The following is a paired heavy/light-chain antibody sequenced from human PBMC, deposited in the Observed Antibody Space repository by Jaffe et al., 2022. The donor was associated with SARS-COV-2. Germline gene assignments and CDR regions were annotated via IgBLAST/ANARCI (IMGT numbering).Heavy chain of an antibody. J-gene: IGHJ6*03. CDR2: MNPSGGYT. Sequence: QVQLVQSGSEVKKPGASVKVSCKASGYTFTSYYMHWVRQAPGQGLEWMGIMNPSGGYTSYAQKLQGRVTMTRDTSTSTVYMELSSLRSEDTAVYYCAREALSYYYGSGSLGYYMDVWGKGTTVTVSS. CDR3: AREALSYYYGSGSLGYYMDV. V-gene: IGHV1-46*04. D-gene: IGHD3-10*01. CDR1: GYTFTSYY.
Light chain of an antibody. V-gene: IGLV2-14*01. CDR3: SSYTSSSTRV. CDR1: SSDVGGYNY. Sequence: QSALTQPASVSGSPGQSITISCTGTSSDVGGYNYVSWYQQHPGKAPKLMIYDVSNRPSGVSNRFSGSKSDNTASLTISGLQAEDEADYYCSSYTSSSTRVFGGGTKLTVL. CDR2: DVS. J-gene: IGLJ3*02.